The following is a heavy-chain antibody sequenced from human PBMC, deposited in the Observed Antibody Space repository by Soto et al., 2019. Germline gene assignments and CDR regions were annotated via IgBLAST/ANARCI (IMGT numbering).Heavy chain of an antibody. V-gene: IGHV3-30*18. CDR3: AKEDDYSSGHDY. CDR1: GFTFSSYG. D-gene: IGHD6-19*01. CDR2: ISYDGSNK. Sequence: QMQLVESGGGVVQPGRSLRLSCAASGFTFSSYGMHWVRQAPGKGLEWVAVISYDGSNKYYADSVKGRFTISRDNSKNTLYLQMNSLRAEDTAVYYCAKEDDYSSGHDYWGQGTLVTVSS. J-gene: IGHJ4*02.